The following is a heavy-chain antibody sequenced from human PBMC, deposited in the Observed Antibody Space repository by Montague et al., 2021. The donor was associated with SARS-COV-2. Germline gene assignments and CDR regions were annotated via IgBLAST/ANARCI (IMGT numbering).Heavy chain of an antibody. CDR3: ARLSGVAPRCYYEGMDV. CDR2: IDWDGDK. D-gene: IGHD7-27*01. J-gene: IGHJ6*02. CDR1: GFSLRTAGTR. V-gene: IGHV2-70*04. Sequence: PALVKPTQTLTLTCTFSGFSLRTAGTRVSWIRQPPGKAPQWLARIDWDGDKYYSRTLETRVSISTDTAKTQVVLTMTNVDPMDTATPYCARLSGVAPRCYYEGMDVWGQGTAVTVSS.